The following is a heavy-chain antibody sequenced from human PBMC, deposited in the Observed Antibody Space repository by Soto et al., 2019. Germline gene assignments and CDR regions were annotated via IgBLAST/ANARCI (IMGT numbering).Heavy chain of an antibody. CDR1: GYIFTTYG. J-gene: IGHJ4*02. CDR2: ISAHNGNT. V-gene: IGHV1-18*01. Sequence: QVHLVQSGAEVKKPGASVKVSCKGSGYIFTTYGITWVRQAPGQGLEWMGWISAHNGNTNYAQKLQGSVTVTRDTSTSTAYMELRNRRSDDTAVYYCARGRYGDYWGQGALVTVSS. D-gene: IGHD1-1*01. CDR3: ARGRYGDY.